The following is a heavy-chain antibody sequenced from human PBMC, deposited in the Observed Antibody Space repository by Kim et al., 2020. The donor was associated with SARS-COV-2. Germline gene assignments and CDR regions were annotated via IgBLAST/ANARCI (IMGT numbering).Heavy chain of an antibody. CDR2: ISWDVGST. J-gene: IGHJ4*02. CDR3: AKDRAISSWYLDN. V-gene: IGHV3-43*01. Sequence: GGSLRLSCAASGFTFDDYTMHWVRQAPGKGLEWVSLISWDVGSTYYADSVKGRFTISRANSKNSLYLQMNSLRPGDTALYYCAKDRAISSWYLDNWGQGT. D-gene: IGHD6-13*01. CDR1: GFTFDDYT.